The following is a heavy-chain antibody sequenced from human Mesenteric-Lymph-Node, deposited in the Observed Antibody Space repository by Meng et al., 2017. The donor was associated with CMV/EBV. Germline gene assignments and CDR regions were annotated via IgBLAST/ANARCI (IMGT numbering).Heavy chain of an antibody. CDR1: GYTFTGYY. J-gene: IGHJ4*02. CDR3: ARRKAVITAGFAD. Sequence: ASVKVSCKASGYTFTGYYIHWVRQAPGQGLEWMGWINPNSGGTNSAQKFQGRVTMTRDTSINTAYMELSSLQSDDTAMYYCARRKAVITAGFADWGQGTLVTVSS. CDR2: INPNSGGT. V-gene: IGHV1-2*02. D-gene: IGHD1-20*01.